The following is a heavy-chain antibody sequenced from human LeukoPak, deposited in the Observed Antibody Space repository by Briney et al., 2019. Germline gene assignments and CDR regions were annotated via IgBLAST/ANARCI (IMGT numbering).Heavy chain of an antibody. CDR3: ARESLTYYYGSGADY. V-gene: IGHV1-2*02. J-gene: IGHJ4*02. Sequence: ASVKVSCKASGYTFTGYYMHWVRQAPGQGLEWMGWINPNSGGTNYAQKFQGRVTMTRDTSISTAYMELSGLRSDDTAVYYCARESLTYYYGSGADYWGQGTLVTVSS. CDR1: GYTFTGYY. D-gene: IGHD3-10*01. CDR2: INPNSGGT.